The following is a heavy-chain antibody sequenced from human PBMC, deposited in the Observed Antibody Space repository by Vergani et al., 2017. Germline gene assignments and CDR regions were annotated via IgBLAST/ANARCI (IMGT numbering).Heavy chain of an antibody. Sequence: QVQLVQSGAEVKKPGSSVKVSCKASGGTFSSYAISWVRQAPGQGPEWMGGIIPIFGTANYAQKFQGRVTITADESTSTAYMELSSLRSEDTAVYYCARVPDIVVVVAATFSNYYYCMDVWGKGTTVTVSS. J-gene: IGHJ6*03. CDR3: ARVPDIVVVVAATFSNYYYCMDV. V-gene: IGHV1-69*01. CDR2: IIPIFGTA. D-gene: IGHD2-15*01. CDR1: GGTFSSYA.